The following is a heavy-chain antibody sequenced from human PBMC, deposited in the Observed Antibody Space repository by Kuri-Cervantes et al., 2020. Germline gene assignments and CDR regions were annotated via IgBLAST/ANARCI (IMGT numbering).Heavy chain of an antibody. D-gene: IGHD6-6*01. CDR1: GGSISSYY. J-gene: IGHJ4*02. Sequence: GSLRLSCTVSGGSISSYYWSWIRQPPGKGLEWIGCIYYSGSTNYNPSLKSRVTISVDTSKNQFSLKLSPVTAADTAVYYCARNLYSSSLRLGYWGQGTLVTVSS. CDR3: ARNLYSSSLRLGY. V-gene: IGHV4-59*01. CDR2: IYYSGST.